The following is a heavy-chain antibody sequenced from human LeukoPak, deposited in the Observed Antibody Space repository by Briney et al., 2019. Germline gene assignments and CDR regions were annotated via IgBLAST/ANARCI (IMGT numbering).Heavy chain of an antibody. CDR2: ISAYNGNT. CDR3: ARLRPGANWSRFDP. J-gene: IGHJ5*02. CDR1: GYTFTSYG. Sequence: ASVKVSCKASGYTFTSYGISWVRQAPGQGLEWMGWISAYNGNTNYAQKLQGRVTMTTDTSTSTAYMELRSLRSDDTAVYYCARLRPGANWSRFDPWGQGTLVTVSS. V-gene: IGHV1-18*01. D-gene: IGHD1-20*01.